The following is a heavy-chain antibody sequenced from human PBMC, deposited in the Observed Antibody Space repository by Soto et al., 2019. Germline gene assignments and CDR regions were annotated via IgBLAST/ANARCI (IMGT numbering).Heavy chain of an antibody. CDR3: ARATSAAGINWFDP. Sequence: MSLTCAFSGGSISSGGCYWSWIRHHPGKGLEWIGYIYYSGSTYYNPSLKSRVTISVDTSKDQFSLKLSSVTAADTAVYYRARATSAAGINWFDPWGQGTLVTVSS. V-gene: IGHV4-31*11. CDR1: GGSISSGGCY. CDR2: IYYSGST. J-gene: IGHJ5*02. D-gene: IGHD6-13*01.